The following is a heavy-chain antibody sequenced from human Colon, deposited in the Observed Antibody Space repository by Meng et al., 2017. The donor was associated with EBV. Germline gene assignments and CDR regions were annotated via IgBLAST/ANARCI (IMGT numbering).Heavy chain of an antibody. Sequence: VQLQQGGAGLLKPSEPLYLTCAVYGGSFSGYYWSWIRQPPEKGLEWIREINHSGSTNYNPSLKSRVTISVDTSKKQFSLKLSSVTAADTAVYYCARGPGGSYYLYYFDYWGQGTLVPSPQ. V-gene: IGHV4-34*01. CDR3: ARGPGGSYYLYYFDY. CDR1: GGSFSGYY. CDR2: INHSGST. D-gene: IGHD1-26*01. J-gene: IGHJ4*02.